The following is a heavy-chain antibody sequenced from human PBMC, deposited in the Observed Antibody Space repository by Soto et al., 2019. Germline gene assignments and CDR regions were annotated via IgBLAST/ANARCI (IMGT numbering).Heavy chain of an antibody. D-gene: IGHD6-19*01. J-gene: IGHJ4*02. CDR3: AKDTIAVAPTFDY. V-gene: IGHV3-30*18. CDR2: ISYDGSNK. Sequence: QVQLVESGGGVVQPGRSLRLSCAASGFTFSSYGMHWVRQAPGKGLEWVAVISYDGSNKYYADSVKGRLTISRDNSKNTLYLQMNSLRAEDTAVYYCAKDTIAVAPTFDYWCQGTLVTVSS. CDR1: GFTFSSYG.